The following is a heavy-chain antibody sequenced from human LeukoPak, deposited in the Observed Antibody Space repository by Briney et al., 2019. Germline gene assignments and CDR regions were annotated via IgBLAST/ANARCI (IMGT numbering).Heavy chain of an antibody. D-gene: IGHD3-22*01. CDR1: GYTITGYY. V-gene: IGHV1-2*02. CDR3: AGSNHYYDSSGYPYAFDI. J-gene: IGHJ3*02. Sequence: ASVKVSCKASGYTITGYYMHWVRQAPGQGLEWMGWINPNSGGTNYAQKFQGRVTMTRDTSISTAYMELSRLRSDDTAVYYCAGSNHYYDSSGYPYAFDIWGQGTMVTVSS. CDR2: INPNSGGT.